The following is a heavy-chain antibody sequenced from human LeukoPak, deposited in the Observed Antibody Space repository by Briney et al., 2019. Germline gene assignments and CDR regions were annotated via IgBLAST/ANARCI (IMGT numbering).Heavy chain of an antibody. CDR2: ISWNSGSI. V-gene: IGHV3-9*01. CDR3: ARGSMYNWNDGLLDY. CDR1: GFTFDDYA. D-gene: IGHD1-1*01. Sequence: GRSLRLSCAASGFTFDDYAMHWVRQAPGKGLEWVSGISWNSGSIGYADSVKGRFTISRDNAKNSLYLQMNSLRAEDTAVYYCARGSMYNWNDGLLDYWGQGTLVTVSS. J-gene: IGHJ4*02.